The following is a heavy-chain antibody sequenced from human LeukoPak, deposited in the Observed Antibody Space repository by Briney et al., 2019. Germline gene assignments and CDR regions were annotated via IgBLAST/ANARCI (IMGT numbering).Heavy chain of an antibody. Sequence: GGFLRLSCAASGFTFSSYAMSWVRQAPGKGLEWVSAISGGGGSTYYADSVKGRFTISRDNSKNTLYLQMNSLRAEDTAVYYCARRYCSGGSCHGYGMDVWGQGTTVTVSS. CDR3: ARRYCSGGSCHGYGMDV. CDR1: GFTFSSYA. D-gene: IGHD2-15*01. CDR2: ISGGGGST. V-gene: IGHV3-23*01. J-gene: IGHJ6*02.